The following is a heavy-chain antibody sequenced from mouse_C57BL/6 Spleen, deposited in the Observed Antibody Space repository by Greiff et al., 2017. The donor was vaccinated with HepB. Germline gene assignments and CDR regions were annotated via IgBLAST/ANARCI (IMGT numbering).Heavy chain of an antibody. V-gene: IGHV3-6*01. J-gene: IGHJ2*01. D-gene: IGHD2-2*01. CDR2: ISYDGSN. Sequence: EVKLQESGPGLVKPSQSLSLTCSVTGYSITSGYYWNWIRQFPGNKLEWMGYISYDGSNNYNPSLKNRISITRDTSKNQFFLKLNSVTTEDTATYYCARDSYGSYYFDYWGQGTTLTVSS. CDR1: GYSITSGYY. CDR3: ARDSYGSYYFDY.